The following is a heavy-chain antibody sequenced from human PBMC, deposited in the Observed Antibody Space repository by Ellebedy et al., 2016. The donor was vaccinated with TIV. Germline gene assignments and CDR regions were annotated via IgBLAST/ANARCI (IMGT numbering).Heavy chain of an antibody. CDR1: GDSITSRRHS. J-gene: IGHJ4*02. CDR2: FYYTGST. Sequence: SETLSLXXTVSGDSITSRRHSWGWIRQPPGKGLEWIGSFYYTGSTFYNPSLKSRVTMSVDTPRNQFSLELTSVTASDTAVYYCARDLDHWGPGIRVTVSS. V-gene: IGHV4-39*01. CDR3: ARDLDH.